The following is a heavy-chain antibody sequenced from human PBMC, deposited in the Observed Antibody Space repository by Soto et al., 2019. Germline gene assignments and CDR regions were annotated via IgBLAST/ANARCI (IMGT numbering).Heavy chain of an antibody. CDR3: TTEKAYSYGSGSYYNWFDP. D-gene: IGHD3-10*01. V-gene: IGHV3-15*01. Sequence: GGSLRLSCAASGFTFSNAWMSWVRQAPGKGLEWVGRIKSKTDGGTTDYAAPVKGRFTISRDDSKNTLYLQMNSLKTEDTAVYYCTTEKAYSYGSGSYYNWFDPWGQGTLVTVSS. CDR1: GFTFSNAW. J-gene: IGHJ5*02. CDR2: IKSKTDGGTT.